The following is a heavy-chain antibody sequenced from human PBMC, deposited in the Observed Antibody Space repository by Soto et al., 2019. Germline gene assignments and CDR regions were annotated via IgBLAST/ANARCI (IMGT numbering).Heavy chain of an antibody. Sequence: GGSLRLSCAASGFTFSSYAMSWVRQAPGKGLEWVSAISGSGGSTYYADSVKGRFTISRDNSKNTLYLQMNSLRAEDTAVYCCAKVDQFRVVFDYWGQGTLVTVSS. CDR1: GFTFSSYA. J-gene: IGHJ4*02. V-gene: IGHV3-23*01. CDR3: AKVDQFRVVFDY. D-gene: IGHD2-2*03. CDR2: ISGSGGST.